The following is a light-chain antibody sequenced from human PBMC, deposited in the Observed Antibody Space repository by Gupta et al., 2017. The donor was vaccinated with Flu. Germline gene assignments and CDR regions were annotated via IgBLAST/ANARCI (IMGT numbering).Light chain of an antibody. V-gene: IGKV1-39*01. CDR1: QSIITY. J-gene: IGKJ2*01. Sequence: GDRVTITCRASQSIITYLNWYLQRPGKAPHLLTYSTYRLPSGVPSRFSGSGSGTNFSLTITSLQTADFATYYCQQSCTIPRTFGQGTRLDI. CDR2: STY. CDR3: QQSCTIPRT.